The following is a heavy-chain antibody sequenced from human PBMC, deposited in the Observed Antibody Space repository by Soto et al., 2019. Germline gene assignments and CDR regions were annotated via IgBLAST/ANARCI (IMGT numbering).Heavy chain of an antibody. CDR2: IWYDGINK. J-gene: IGHJ3*02. D-gene: IGHD6-19*01. CDR3: AKTTDGWFSAFEI. Sequence: PGGSLRLSCSASGFTFNAYGMHWVRQAPGKGLEWVALIWYDGINKFYGDSVKGRFTISRDNSKNTLYLHLNSLGAEDTAVYFCAKTTDGWFSAFEIWGQGTVVTVSS. V-gene: IGHV3-33*06. CDR1: GFTFNAYG.